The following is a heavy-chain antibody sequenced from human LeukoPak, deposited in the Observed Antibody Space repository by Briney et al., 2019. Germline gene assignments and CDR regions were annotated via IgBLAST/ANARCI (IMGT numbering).Heavy chain of an antibody. V-gene: IGHV4-39*01. Sequence: SETLSLTCTVSGGSISSSSYYWGWIRQPPGKGLEWIGSIYYSESTYDNPSLKSRVTISVDTSKNQFSLKLSSVTAADTAVYYCARGRFDPWGQGTLVTVSS. CDR2: IYYSEST. J-gene: IGHJ5*02. CDR3: ARGRFDP. CDR1: GGSISSSSYY.